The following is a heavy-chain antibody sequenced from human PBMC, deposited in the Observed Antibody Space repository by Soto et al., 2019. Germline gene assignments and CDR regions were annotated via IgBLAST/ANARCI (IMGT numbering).Heavy chain of an antibody. V-gene: IGHV4-61*08. CDR1: GGSISSGGYS. CDR3: ARDLYEPGKNWFDP. CDR2: IYHTGTT. D-gene: IGHD2-2*02. J-gene: IGHJ5*02. Sequence: PSETLSLTCAVSGGSISSGGYSWSWIRQPPGKGLEWIGDIYHTGTTNYNPSLKGRVTISVDTSKNQFSLKLSSVTAADTAVYYCARDLYEPGKNWFDPWGQGTLVTVSS.